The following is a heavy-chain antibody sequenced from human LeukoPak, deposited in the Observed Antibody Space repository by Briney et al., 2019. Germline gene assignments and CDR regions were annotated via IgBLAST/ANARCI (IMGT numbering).Heavy chain of an antibody. J-gene: IGHJ4*02. V-gene: IGHV4-34*01. D-gene: IGHD1-26*01. CDR2: INHSGST. Sequence: PSETLSLTCAVYGGSFSGYYWSWIRQPPGKGLEWIGEINHSGSTNYNPSLKSRVTISVDTSKNQFSLKLSSVTAADTAVYYCARGRIVGATQNFDYWGQGTLVTVSS. CDR3: ARGRIVGATQNFDY. CDR1: GGSFSGYY.